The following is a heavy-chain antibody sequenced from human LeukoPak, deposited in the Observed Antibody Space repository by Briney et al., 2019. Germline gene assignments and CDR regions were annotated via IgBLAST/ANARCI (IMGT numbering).Heavy chain of an antibody. Sequence: SVKVSCKASGYTFTGYYMHWVRQAPGQGLEWMGGIIPIFGTANYAQKFQGRVTITADESTSTAYMELSSLRSEDTAVYYCARGINGDFWSGFYYWGQGTLVTVSS. D-gene: IGHD3-3*01. CDR1: GYTFTGYY. J-gene: IGHJ4*02. CDR3: ARGINGDFWSGFYY. V-gene: IGHV1-69*13. CDR2: IIPIFGTA.